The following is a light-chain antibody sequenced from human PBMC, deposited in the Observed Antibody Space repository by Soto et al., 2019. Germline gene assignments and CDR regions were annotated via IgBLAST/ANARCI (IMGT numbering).Light chain of an antibody. V-gene: IGLV1-44*01. CDR3: SSYTNINTRACV. J-gene: IGLJ1*01. CDR2: TDY. Sequence: QAVVTQPPSASGTPGQRVTISCSGTSSNIGTYTVNWYQQLPGTAPKLLIYTDYQRPSGVPDRFSGSKSGTSASLAINGLHSEDEADYYCSSYTNINTRACVFGTGTKVTVL. CDR1: SSNIGTYT.